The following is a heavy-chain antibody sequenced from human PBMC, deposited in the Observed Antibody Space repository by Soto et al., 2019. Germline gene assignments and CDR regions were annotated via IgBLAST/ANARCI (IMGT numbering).Heavy chain of an antibody. D-gene: IGHD6-25*01. V-gene: IGHV3-23*01. Sequence: GGSLRLSCVGSGFTFSDSVMAWVRQAPGKGLEWLSVMSGDGRTRYALSVTGRFTISRDNSKNTLYLQMRSLRAEDAAAYYCVSDLEAADVSSYFEHWGLGALVTVSS. CDR2: MSGDGRT. CDR1: GFTFSDSV. J-gene: IGHJ4*02. CDR3: VSDLEAADVSSYFEH.